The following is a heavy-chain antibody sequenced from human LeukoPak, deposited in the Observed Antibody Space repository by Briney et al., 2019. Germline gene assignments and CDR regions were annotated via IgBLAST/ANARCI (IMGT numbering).Heavy chain of an antibody. V-gene: IGHV4-59*12. CDR3: ARSAYDFWSGLLPNWFDP. CDR1: GGSISSYY. D-gene: IGHD3-3*01. CDR2: IYYSGST. J-gene: IGHJ5*02. Sequence: SETLSLTCTVSGGSISSYYWSWIRQPPGKGLEWIGYIYYSGSTNYNPSLKSRVTMSVDTSKNQFSLKLSSVTAADTAVYYCARSAYDFWSGLLPNWFDPWGQGTLVTVSS.